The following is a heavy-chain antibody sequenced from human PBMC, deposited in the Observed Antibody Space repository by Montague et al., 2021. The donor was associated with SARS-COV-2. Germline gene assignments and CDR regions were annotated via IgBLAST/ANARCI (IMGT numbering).Heavy chain of an antibody. CDR3: TGGCYNAY. CDR1: GFTFSNFC. CDR2: IAPDGRDK. J-gene: IGHJ4*02. D-gene: IGHD1-26*01. V-gene: IGHV3-7*01. Sequence: SLRLSCAVSGFTFSNFCMTWARRTPGKGLEWVADIAPDGRDKYYMDSVKGRFTISRDNAKNTLYLQINSLRAEDSAVYYCTGGCYNAYWGPGTLLTVSS.